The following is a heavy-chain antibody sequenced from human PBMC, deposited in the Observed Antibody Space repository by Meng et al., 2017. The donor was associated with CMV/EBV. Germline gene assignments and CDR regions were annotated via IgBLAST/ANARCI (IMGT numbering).Heavy chain of an antibody. CDR1: GYTFTSYY. CDR2: IIPIFGTA. J-gene: IGHJ4*02. CDR3: ARGVPLTNYYDSSGYYYSY. D-gene: IGHD3-22*01. Sequence: SVKVSCKASGYTFTSYYMHWVRQAPGQGLEWMGGIIPIFGTANYAQKFQGRVTITTDESTSTAYMELSSLRSEDTAVYYCARGVPLTNYYDSSGYYYSYWGQGTLVTVSS. V-gene: IGHV1-69*05.